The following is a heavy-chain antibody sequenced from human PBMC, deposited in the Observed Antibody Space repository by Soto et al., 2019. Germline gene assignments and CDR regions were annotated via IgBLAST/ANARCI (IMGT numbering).Heavy chain of an antibody. Sequence: GGSLRLSCAASGFTFSSYAMSWVRQAPGKGLEWVSAISGSGGSTYYADSVKGRFTISRDNSKNTLYLQMNSLRAEDTAVYYSAKDNGYRYEKWFDPWGQGTLVTVSS. V-gene: IGHV3-23*01. J-gene: IGHJ5*02. D-gene: IGHD5-18*01. CDR3: AKDNGYRYEKWFDP. CDR2: ISGSGGST. CDR1: GFTFSSYA.